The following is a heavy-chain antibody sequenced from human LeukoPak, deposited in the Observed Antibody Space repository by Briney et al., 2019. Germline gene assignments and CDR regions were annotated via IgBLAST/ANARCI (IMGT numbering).Heavy chain of an antibody. V-gene: IGHV4-30-2*01. J-gene: IGHJ6*02. CDR3: ARDGIVGSTTFGYDYYGMDV. Sequence: PSETLSLTCVVSGDSISSGAYSWSWIRQPPGKGLEWIGYIFHTGSAFYNPSLKSRVTISVDISKNQFSLRLSSVTAADTAVYFCARDGIVGSTTFGYDYYGMDVWGQGTTVTVSS. CDR2: IFHTGSA. CDR1: GDSISSGAYS. D-gene: IGHD1-26*01.